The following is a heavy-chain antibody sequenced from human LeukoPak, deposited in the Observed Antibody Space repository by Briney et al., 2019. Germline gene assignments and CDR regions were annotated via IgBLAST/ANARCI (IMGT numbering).Heavy chain of an antibody. CDR1: GYSFTSYW. CDR2: IYPGDSDT. CDR3: ARHVRLAAAGIGEFDY. J-gene: IGHJ4*02. V-gene: IGHV5-51*01. Sequence: GESLKISCKGSGYSFTSYWIGWVRQMPGKGLEWMGIIYPGDSDTRYSPSFQGQVTISADKSISTAYLQWSSLKASDTAMHYCARHVRLAAAGIGEFDYWGQGTLVTVSS. D-gene: IGHD6-13*01.